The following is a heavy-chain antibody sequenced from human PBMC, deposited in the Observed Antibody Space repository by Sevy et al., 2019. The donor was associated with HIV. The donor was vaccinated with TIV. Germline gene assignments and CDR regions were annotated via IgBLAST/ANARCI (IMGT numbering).Heavy chain of an antibody. J-gene: IGHJ4*02. CDR1: GFTFSSYW. V-gene: IGHV3-74*01. D-gene: IGHD3-9*01. Sequence: GGSLRLSCEASGFTFSSYWMHWVRQVPGKGLEWVSRIDPDGSRTSYVSSVKGRFTISRDNAKNTLYLQMNSLRGEDTAVYYCAIDFDWPLGYWGQGTLVTVSS. CDR2: IDPDGSRT. CDR3: AIDFDWPLGY.